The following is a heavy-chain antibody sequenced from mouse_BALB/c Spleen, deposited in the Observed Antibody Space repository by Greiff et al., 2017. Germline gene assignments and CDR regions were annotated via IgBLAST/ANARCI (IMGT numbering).Heavy chain of an antibody. D-gene: IGHD1-1*01. CDR1: GYTFTSYY. Sequence: QVQLQQSGPELVKPGASVRISCKASGYTFTSYYIHWVKQRPGQGLEWIGDIYPGGGYTNYNEKFKGKATLTADTSSSTAYMQLSSLTSEDSAVYFCARPGSSYDYWGQGTTLTVSS. J-gene: IGHJ2*01. CDR2: IYPGGGYT. CDR3: ARPGSSYDY. V-gene: IGHV1-66*01.